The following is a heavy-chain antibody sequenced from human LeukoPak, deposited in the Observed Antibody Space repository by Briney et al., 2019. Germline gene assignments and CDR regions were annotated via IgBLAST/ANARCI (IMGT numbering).Heavy chain of an antibody. CDR3: ARGSSRITNNWFDP. D-gene: IGHD3-3*01. J-gene: IGHJ5*02. CDR2: ISYDGSNK. V-gene: IGHV3-30-3*01. CDR1: GFTFSSYA. Sequence: GRSLRLSCAASGFTFSSYAMHWVRQAPGKGLEWVAVISYDGSNKYYADSVKGRFTISRDNSKNTLYLQMNSLRAEDTAVYYCARGSSRITNNWFDPWGQGTLVTVSS.